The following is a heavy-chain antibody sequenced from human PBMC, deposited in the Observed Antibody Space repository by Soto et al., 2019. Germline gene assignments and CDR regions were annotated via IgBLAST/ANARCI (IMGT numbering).Heavy chain of an antibody. CDR1: GGSFSGYY. D-gene: IGHD3-10*01. Sequence: PSETLSLTCAAYGGSFSGYYWSWIRQPPGKGLEWIGEINHSGSTNYNPSLKSRVTISVDTSKNQFSLKLSSVTAADTAVYYCARGTTMVRGVYIDYWGQGTLVTVSS. CDR3: ARGTTMVRGVYIDY. CDR2: INHSGST. V-gene: IGHV4-34*01. J-gene: IGHJ4*02.